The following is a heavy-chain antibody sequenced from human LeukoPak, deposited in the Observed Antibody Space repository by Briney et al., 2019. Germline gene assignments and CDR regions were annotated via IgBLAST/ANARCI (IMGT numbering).Heavy chain of an antibody. CDR2: IHYDGSDK. CDR3: AKILPPSAEVDTGG. CDR1: GFTFSSYG. J-gene: IGHJ4*02. Sequence: GGSLRLSCAASGFTFSSYGMHWLRQAPGKGLEWVAFIHYDGSDKYFADSVKGRFIISRDNSKNTLYLKMNSLRTEDTAIYYCAKILPPSAEVDTGGWGQGTLVTVSS. V-gene: IGHV3-30*02. D-gene: IGHD1-14*01.